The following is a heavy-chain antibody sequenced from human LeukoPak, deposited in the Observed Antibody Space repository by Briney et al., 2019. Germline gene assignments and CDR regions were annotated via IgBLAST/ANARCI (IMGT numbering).Heavy chain of an antibody. CDR1: GGSISSYY. CDR2: IYYSGST. CDR3: ARAGTGIAAAGDGFDY. D-gene: IGHD6-13*01. J-gene: IGHJ4*02. V-gene: IGHV4-59*01. Sequence: KPSETLYLTCTVSGGSISSYYWSWIRQPAGKGLEWIGYIYYSGSTNYNPSLKSRVTISVDTSKNQFSLKLSSVTAADTAVYYCARAGTGIAAAGDGFDYWGQGTLVTVSS.